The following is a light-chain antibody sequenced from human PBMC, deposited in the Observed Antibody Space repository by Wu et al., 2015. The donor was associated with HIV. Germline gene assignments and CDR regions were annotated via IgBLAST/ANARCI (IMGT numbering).Light chain of an antibody. CDR2: DAS. V-gene: IGKV3-11*01. J-gene: IGKJ5*01. Sequence: EIVLTQSPATLSLSPGERATLSCRASQSVTSYLGWYQQKPGQAPRLLIYDASKRATGIPARFSGSESGTDFTGTDFTLTISSLEPEDFAIYYCQQRSSWPLTFGQGTRLEIK. CDR3: QQRSSWPLT. CDR1: QSVTSY.